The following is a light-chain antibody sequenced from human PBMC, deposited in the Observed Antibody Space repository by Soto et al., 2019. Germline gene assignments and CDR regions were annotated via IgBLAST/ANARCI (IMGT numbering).Light chain of an antibody. CDR3: MQATQTPT. V-gene: IGKV2-24*01. J-gene: IGKJ3*01. CDR1: QSLVHSNGITY. CDR2: EIS. Sequence: DIVMTQTPLSSPVTRGQPASISCMSSQSLVHSNGITYLSWLHQRPGQPPRLLIYEISKRFSGVPDRFSGSGAGTDFTLESSRVEAEDVGVYYCMQATQTPTFGPGTKVDIK.